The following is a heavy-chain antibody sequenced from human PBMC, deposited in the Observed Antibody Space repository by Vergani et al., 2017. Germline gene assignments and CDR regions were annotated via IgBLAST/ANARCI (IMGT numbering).Heavy chain of an antibody. CDR3: ARDGSSVVVAAFFDD. CDR1: GGSISSYY. D-gene: IGHD2-15*01. CDR2: IYTSGST. Sequence: QVQLQESGPGLVKPSETLSLTCTVSGGSISSYYWSWIRQPAGKGLEWIGRIYTSGSTNYNPSLKSRVTMSVDTSKNQFSLKLSSVTAADTAVYYCARDGSSVVVAAFFDDWGQGTLVTVSS. V-gene: IGHV4-4*07. J-gene: IGHJ4*02.